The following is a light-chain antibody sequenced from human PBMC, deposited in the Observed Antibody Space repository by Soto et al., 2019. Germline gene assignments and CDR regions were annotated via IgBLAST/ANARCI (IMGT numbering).Light chain of an antibody. CDR2: EVN. Sequence: ALAQPPSASRSPGQSVAISCTGTSSDVGGYNYVSWYQQHPGKAPKLMIYEVNKRPSGVPDRFSGSKSGNTASLTVSGLQAEDEADYYCSSYAGSSNVFGTGTKVT. V-gene: IGLV2-8*01. J-gene: IGLJ1*01. CDR3: SSYAGSSNV. CDR1: SSDVGGYNY.